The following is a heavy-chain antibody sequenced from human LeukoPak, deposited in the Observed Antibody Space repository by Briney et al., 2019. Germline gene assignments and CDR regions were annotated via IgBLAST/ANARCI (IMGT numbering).Heavy chain of an antibody. CDR3: ARIPPRHYDSSGYYYSY. D-gene: IGHD3-22*01. CDR2: IHPNSGGT. Sequence: ASVKVSCKASGYTFTGYYMHWVRQAPGQGLEWMGWIHPNSGGTNYAQKFQGRVTMTRDTSISTAYMELSRLRSDDTAVYYCARIPPRHYDSSGYYYSYWGQGTLVTVSS. V-gene: IGHV1-2*02. J-gene: IGHJ4*02. CDR1: GYTFTGYY.